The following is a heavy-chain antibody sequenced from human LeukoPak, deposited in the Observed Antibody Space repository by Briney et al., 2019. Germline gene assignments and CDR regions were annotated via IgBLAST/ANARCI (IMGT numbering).Heavy chain of an antibody. D-gene: IGHD3-10*01. J-gene: IGHJ3*02. CDR3: ARHSSGSGIEAFDI. Sequence: SETLSLTCTVSGGSIGSSYYYWGWIRQPPGRGLEWIGSIYYSGSTYYNPPLKSRVTISVDTSKNQFSLKLSSVTAADTAVYYCARHSSGSGIEAFDIWGQGTMVTVSS. CDR2: IYYSGST. CDR1: GGSIGSSYYY. V-gene: IGHV4-39*01.